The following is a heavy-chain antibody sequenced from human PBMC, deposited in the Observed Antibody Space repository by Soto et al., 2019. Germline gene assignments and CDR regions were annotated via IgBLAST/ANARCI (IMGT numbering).Heavy chain of an antibody. D-gene: IGHD4-4*01. CDR2: IKSKSDGGTT. CDR3: TTNVYSDYGMDV. Sequence: EVQLVESGGGLVKPGGSLRLSCAASGINFSKAWMNWVRQSPGKGLEWVGRIKSKSDGGTTDYDAPVKGRFTISRDDSKNTLCLQMNSLKTEDTAVYYGTTNVYSDYGMDVWGQGTTVTVSS. V-gene: IGHV3-15*01. J-gene: IGHJ6*02. CDR1: GINFSKAW.